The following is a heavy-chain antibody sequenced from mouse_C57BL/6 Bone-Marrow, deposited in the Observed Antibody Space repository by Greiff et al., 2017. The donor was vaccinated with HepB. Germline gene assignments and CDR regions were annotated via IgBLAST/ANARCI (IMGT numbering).Heavy chain of an antibody. CDR1: GFSFNTYA. CDR2: IRSKSNNYAT. V-gene: IGHV10-1*01. CDR3: VRHGYGTWYFDV. Sequence: EVQLVESGGGLVQPKGSLKLSCAASGFSFNTYAMNWVRQAPGKGLEWVARIRSKSNNYATYYADSVKDRFTISRDDSESMLYLQMNNLKTEDTAMYYCVRHGYGTWYFDVWGTGTTVTVSS. D-gene: IGHD2-1*01. J-gene: IGHJ1*03.